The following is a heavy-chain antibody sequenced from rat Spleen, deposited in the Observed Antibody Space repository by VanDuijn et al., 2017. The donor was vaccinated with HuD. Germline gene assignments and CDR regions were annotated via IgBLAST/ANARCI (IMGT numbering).Heavy chain of an antibody. J-gene: IGHJ3*01. D-gene: IGHD1-4*01. CDR2: MWSDGDT. Sequence: QVQLKESGPGLVQPSQTLSLTCAVSGFSLTSYYVHWVRQSPGKGLEWLGVMWSDGDTSYNSGLKSRLSISRDTSKSQVFLTMNSLQTEDTATYFCIRESLPGFNSHWFLYWGQGTLVTVSS. CDR1: GFSLTSYY. CDR3: IRESLPGFNSHWFLY. V-gene: IGHV2-32*01.